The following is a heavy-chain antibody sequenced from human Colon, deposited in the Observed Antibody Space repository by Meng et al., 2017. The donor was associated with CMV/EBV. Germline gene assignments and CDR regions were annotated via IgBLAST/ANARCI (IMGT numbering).Heavy chain of an antibody. J-gene: IGHJ5*02. Sequence: TVSGASGRSTSHYWSWIRQPPGKGLEWIVYIYHNGDTNYNPSLKSRLSLSLDTSNNQFSLHLNSVTAADTAMYYCSRITIFNNFFDPWGQGTLVTVSS. CDR3: SRITIFNNFFDP. D-gene: IGHD3-3*01. CDR2: IYHNGDT. V-gene: IGHV4-61*01. CDR1: GASGRSTSHY.